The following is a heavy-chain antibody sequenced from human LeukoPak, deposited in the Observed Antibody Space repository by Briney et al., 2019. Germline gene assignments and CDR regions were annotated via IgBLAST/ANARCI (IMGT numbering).Heavy chain of an antibody. CDR2: ISSSSSYI. V-gene: IGHV3-21*01. D-gene: IGHD3-9*01. Sequence: GGSLRLSCAASGFTFSSYSMNWVRQAPGKGLEWVSSISSSSSYIYYADSVKGRFTISRDNAKNSLYLQMNSLRAEDTAVYYRARELPPYYDILTGPHGYWGQGTLVTVSS. J-gene: IGHJ4*02. CDR1: GFTFSSYS. CDR3: ARELPPYYDILTGPHGY.